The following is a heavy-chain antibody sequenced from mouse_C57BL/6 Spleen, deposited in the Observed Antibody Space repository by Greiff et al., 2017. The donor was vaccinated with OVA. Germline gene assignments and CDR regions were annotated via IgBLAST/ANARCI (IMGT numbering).Heavy chain of an antibody. V-gene: IGHV1-61*01. J-gene: IGHJ2*01. CDR2: IYPSDSET. D-gene: IGHD2-1*01. CDR3: AREGYYGKRDY. CDR1: GYTFTSYW. Sequence: VQLQQPGAELVRPGSSVKLSCKASGYTFTSYWMDWVKQRPGQGLEWIGNIYPSDSETHYNQKFKDKATLTVDKSSSTAYMQLSSLTSEDSAVYYCAREGYYGKRDYWGQGTTLTVSS.